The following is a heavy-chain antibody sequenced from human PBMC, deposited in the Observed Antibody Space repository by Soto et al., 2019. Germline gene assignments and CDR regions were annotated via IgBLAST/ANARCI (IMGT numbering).Heavy chain of an antibody. J-gene: IGHJ6*02. CDR1: GFTFSSYW. Sequence: LRLSCAASGFTFSSYWMSWVRQAPGKGLEWVANIKQDGSEKYYVDSVKGRFTISRDNAKNSLYLQMNSLRAEDTAVYYCARDSGAPMRTGGYYYYYYGMDVWGQGTTVTVSS. CDR3: ARDSGAPMRTGGYYYYYYGMDV. D-gene: IGHD2-2*01. CDR2: IKQDGSEK. V-gene: IGHV3-7*03.